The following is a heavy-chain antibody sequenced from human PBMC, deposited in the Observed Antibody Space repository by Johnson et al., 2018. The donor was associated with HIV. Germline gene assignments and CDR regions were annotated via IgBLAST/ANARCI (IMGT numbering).Heavy chain of an antibody. CDR1: GFTVSSNY. Sequence: VQLMESGGGLIQPGGSLRLSCAASGFTVSSNYMSWVRQAPGKGLEWVSVIYSGGSTYYADSVKGRFTISRDNSKNTLYLQMNSLRAEDTAVYFCVREGPSERAGFDIWGPGTMVIVSS. J-gene: IGHJ3*02. CDR2: IYSGGST. V-gene: IGHV3-53*01. CDR3: VREGPSERAGFDI.